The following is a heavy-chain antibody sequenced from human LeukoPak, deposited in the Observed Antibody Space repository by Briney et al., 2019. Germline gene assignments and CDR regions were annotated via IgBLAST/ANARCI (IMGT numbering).Heavy chain of an antibody. D-gene: IGHD2-21*02. CDR1: GYTFTSYG. Sequence: ASVKVSCKASGYTFTSYGISWVRQAPGQGLEWMGWISAYNGNTNYAQKLQGRVTMTTDTSTSTAYMELRSLRSDDTAVYYCARDSLFLAYCGSDCYKDDAFDIWGQGTMVTVSS. CDR2: ISAYNGNT. J-gene: IGHJ3*02. CDR3: ARDSLFLAYCGSDCYKDDAFDI. V-gene: IGHV1-18*01.